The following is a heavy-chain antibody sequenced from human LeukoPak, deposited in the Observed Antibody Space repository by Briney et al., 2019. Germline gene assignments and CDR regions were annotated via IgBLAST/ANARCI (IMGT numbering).Heavy chain of an antibody. D-gene: IGHD5-18*01. V-gene: IGHV4-59*12. CDR1: GGSISSYY. CDR2: IYYSGTT. Sequence: SETLSLTCTVSGGSISSYYWSWIRQPPGKGLEWIGYIYYSGTTNYNPSLKSRVTISVDTSKNQFSLKLSSVTAADTAVYYCARDHGGYSYWGQGTLVTVSS. CDR3: ARDHGGYSY. J-gene: IGHJ4*02.